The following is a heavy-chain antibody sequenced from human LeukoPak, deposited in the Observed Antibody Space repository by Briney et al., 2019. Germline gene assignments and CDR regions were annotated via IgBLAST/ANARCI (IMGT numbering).Heavy chain of an antibody. V-gene: IGHV3-30*04. CDR1: GFTFSTYA. CDR3: ASTGYSSGSYYFDC. CDR2: ISYDGRNK. D-gene: IGHD6-19*01. J-gene: IGHJ4*02. Sequence: QPGRSLRLSCAASGFTFSTYAMHWVRQAPGKGLEWVAVISYDGRNKYYADSVKGRFTISRDNSKNTLYLQMNSLRAEDTAVYYCASTGYSSGSYYFDCWGQGTLVTVSS.